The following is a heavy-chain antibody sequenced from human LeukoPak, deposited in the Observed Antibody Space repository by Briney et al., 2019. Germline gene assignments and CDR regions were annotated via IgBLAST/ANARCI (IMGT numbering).Heavy chain of an antibody. J-gene: IGHJ4*02. CDR3: ARGLSLRSFDWFSPNFDY. CDR2: INPDSGAT. V-gene: IGHV1-2*02. D-gene: IGHD3-9*01. CDR1: GYTLIGYY. Sequence: ASVKVSCKPSGYTLIGYYIHWVRQAPGQGLEWMGWINPDSGATDCAQRFLGRVTMTRDTSITAYMELSRLSSDDTAIYYCARGLSLRSFDWFSPNFDYWGQGTLVTVSS.